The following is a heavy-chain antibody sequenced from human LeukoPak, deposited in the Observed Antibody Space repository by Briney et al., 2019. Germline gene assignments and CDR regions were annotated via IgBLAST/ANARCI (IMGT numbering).Heavy chain of an antibody. J-gene: IGHJ4*02. D-gene: IGHD3-22*01. CDR2: VDPEDGET. Sequence: ASVKVSCKVSGYTFTDYYMHWVHQAPGKGLEWMGLVDPEDGETIYAEKFQGRVTITADTSTDTAYMELSSLRSEDTAVYYCASHYYDSSGYYLPIDYRGQGTLVTVSS. CDR1: GYTFTDYY. V-gene: IGHV1-69-2*01. CDR3: ASHYYDSSGYYLPIDY.